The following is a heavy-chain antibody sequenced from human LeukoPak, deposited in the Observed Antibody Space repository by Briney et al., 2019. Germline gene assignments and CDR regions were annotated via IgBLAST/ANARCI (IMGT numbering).Heavy chain of an antibody. D-gene: IGHD6-13*01. V-gene: IGHV3-13*04. J-gene: IGHJ3*02. CDR1: GFTFSSYD. CDR2: ITTGDKT. Sequence: GGSLRLSCAASGFTFSSYDMQWVRQGTGKSLEWVSGITTGDKTYYQGSVKGRFTISRENAKNSLYLQMNSRRAGDTAVYYCVRGGSWTFDIWGQGTMVTVSS. CDR3: VRGGSWTFDI.